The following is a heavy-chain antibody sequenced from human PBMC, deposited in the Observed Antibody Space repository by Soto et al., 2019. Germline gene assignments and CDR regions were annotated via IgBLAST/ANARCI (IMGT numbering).Heavy chain of an antibody. D-gene: IGHD4-17*01. CDR2: IYYSGST. V-gene: IGHV4-59*08. Sequence: SETLSLTCTVSGGSISSYYWSWIRQPPGKGLEWIGYIYYSGSTNYNPSLKSRVTISVDTSKNQFSLKLSSVTAADTAGYYCARHGRKGRLRSLSLNFDYWGQGTLVTVSS. CDR3: ARHGRKGRLRSLSLNFDY. J-gene: IGHJ4*02. CDR1: GGSISSYY.